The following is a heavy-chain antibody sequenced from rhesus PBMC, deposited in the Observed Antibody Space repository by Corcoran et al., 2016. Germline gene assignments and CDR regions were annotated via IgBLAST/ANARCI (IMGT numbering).Heavy chain of an antibody. CDR2: ITGSGGST. CDR1: GGSISSTY. CDR3: ARYSGDKVGTVPLFDY. Sequence: QLQLQESGPGLVKSSETLSLPCAVSGGSISSTYWSWIRPPPGEVMDWICRITGSGGSTDSNPSLKSRVTISTDTSKNQVSLKLSSVTASDTAVYYCARYSGDKVGTVPLFDYWGQGVLVTVSS. J-gene: IGHJ4*01. D-gene: IGHD5-42*01. V-gene: IGHV4-173*01.